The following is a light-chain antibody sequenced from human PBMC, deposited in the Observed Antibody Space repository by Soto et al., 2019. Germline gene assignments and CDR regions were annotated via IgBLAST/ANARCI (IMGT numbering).Light chain of an antibody. J-gene: IGKJ4*01. CDR1: QNVYNN. CDR3: QQCRNWPLT. Sequence: EIVMTQSPATLSASPGEGATLSCKAGQNVYNNLAWYQQRPGQPPRLLIYDASTRTTGIYDKISGSGYGTEFTLTISSLQSEDFAVYFCQQCRNWPLTFGGGTKVDIK. CDR2: DAS. V-gene: IGKV3-15*01.